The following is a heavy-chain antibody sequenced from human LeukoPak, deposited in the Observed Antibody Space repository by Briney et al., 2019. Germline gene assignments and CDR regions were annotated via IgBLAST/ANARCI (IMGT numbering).Heavy chain of an antibody. D-gene: IGHD3-3*01. J-gene: IGHJ4*02. Sequence: GGSLRLSCAVSGFTVTSNFMSWVRQAPGKGLEWVSVIYSGGSTYYADSVKGRFTISRDNSKNTLYLQMNSLRAEDTAVYYCARTGWSGYYSGVSYFDYWGQGTLVTVSS. CDR3: ARTGWSGYYSGVSYFDY. V-gene: IGHV3-66*02. CDR2: IYSGGST. CDR1: GFTVTSNF.